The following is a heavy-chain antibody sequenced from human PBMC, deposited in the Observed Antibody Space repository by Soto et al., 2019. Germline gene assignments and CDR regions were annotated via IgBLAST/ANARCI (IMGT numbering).Heavy chain of an antibody. V-gene: IGHV1-69*01. CDR2: ITPIFGTA. D-gene: IGHD6-13*01. Sequence: QVQLVQSGAEVKKPWSSVKVSCTASGGTFSSYAISWVRQAPGQGLEWMGGITPIFGTANYAQKFQGRVTITADESTSTAYMERSSLRSEDTTVYYCARERQQSQLYYYYGMDVWGQGTTVTVSS. CDR3: ARERQQSQLYYYYGMDV. J-gene: IGHJ6*02. CDR1: GGTFSSYA.